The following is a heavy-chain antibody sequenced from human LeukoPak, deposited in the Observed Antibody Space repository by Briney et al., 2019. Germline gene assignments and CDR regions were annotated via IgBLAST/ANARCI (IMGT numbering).Heavy chain of an antibody. J-gene: IGHJ4*02. V-gene: IGHV6-1*01. CDR2: TYCRSTCYS. Sequence: SQTLSLTCAISGDSVSSNSAAWNWFRQSPSRGLEWLGRTYCRSTCYSDYAVSVKSRITINPDTSKNQFSLQLNSVTPEDTAVYYCARGTAHYFGYWGQGTLVTVSS. D-gene: IGHD5-18*01. CDR1: GDSVSSNSAA. CDR3: ARGTAHYFGY.